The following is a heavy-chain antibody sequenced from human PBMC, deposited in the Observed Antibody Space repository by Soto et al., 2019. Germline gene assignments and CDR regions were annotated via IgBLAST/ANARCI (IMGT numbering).Heavy chain of an antibody. CDR3: AWHSGSYQGPHRVGYYYYGMDV. J-gene: IGHJ6*02. V-gene: IGHV1-69*02. CDR2: IIPILGIA. CDR1: GGTFSSYT. D-gene: IGHD1-26*01. Sequence: QVQLVQSGAEVKKPGSSVKVSCKASGGTFSSYTISWVRQAPGQGLEWMGRIIPILGIANYEQKFQGRVPITSDKSTSTAYMELSSLRSEDTAVYYCAWHSGSYQGPHRVGYYYYGMDVWGQGTTVTVSS.